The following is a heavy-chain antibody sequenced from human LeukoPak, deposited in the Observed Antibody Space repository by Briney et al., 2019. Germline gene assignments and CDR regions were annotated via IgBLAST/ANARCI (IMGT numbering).Heavy chain of an antibody. J-gene: IGHJ4*02. Sequence: GGSLRLSCAVSGFTFGDHALSWLRQAPGKGLEWIGFVRSRHHLGTTDYAASLRGRFTIPRDDSKNIAYLQMYSLKTDDTAVYYCARGGSHGRHVDYWGQGPLVVVSS. CDR3: ARGGSHGRHVDY. D-gene: IGHD1-26*01. V-gene: IGHV3-49*03. CDR2: VRSRHHLGTT. CDR1: GFTFGDHA.